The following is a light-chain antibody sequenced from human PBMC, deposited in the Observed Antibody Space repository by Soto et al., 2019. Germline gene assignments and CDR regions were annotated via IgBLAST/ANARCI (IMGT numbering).Light chain of an antibody. CDR2: DAS. CDR1: QSVFSY. J-gene: IGKJ5*01. CDR3: QQRYNWPPIT. Sequence: EFVLTQSPATLSLSPGERATLSCRASQSVFSYLAWFQQKPGQTPRLLIYDASTWAAGIPARFSGSGSGTDFTLTISSLEPEDFAVYYCQQRYNWPPITFGQGTRLEIK. V-gene: IGKV3-11*01.